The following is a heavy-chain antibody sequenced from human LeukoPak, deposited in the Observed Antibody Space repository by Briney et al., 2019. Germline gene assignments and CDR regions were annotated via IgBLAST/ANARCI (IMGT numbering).Heavy chain of an antibody. CDR1: GHTFTDYY. D-gene: IGHD6-19*01. CDR3: ATLGGTGYSSGWLTGTNEVKYNWFDP. J-gene: IGHJ5*02. CDR2: VDPEDGET. V-gene: IGHV1-69-2*01. Sequence: ASVKVSCKVSGHTFTDYYMHWVQQAPGKGLEWMGLVDPEDGETIYAEKFQGRVTITAYTSTDTAYMELSSLRSEDTAVYYCATLGGTGYSSGWLTGTNEVKYNWFDPWGQGTLVTVSS.